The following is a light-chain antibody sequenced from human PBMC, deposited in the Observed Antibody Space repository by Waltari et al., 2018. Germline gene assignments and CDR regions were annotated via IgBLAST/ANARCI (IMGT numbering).Light chain of an antibody. V-gene: IGLV3-1*01. Sequence: SYQLTQPPSVSVSPGQTASITCSGDKLGDKYACWYQQKPGQSPILVIYQDNKRPSGIPGRFAGSNSGNTATLTISGTQAMDEADYYCQTWDSSIVVFGGGTKLTVL. J-gene: IGLJ2*01. CDR2: QDN. CDR3: QTWDSSIVV. CDR1: KLGDKY.